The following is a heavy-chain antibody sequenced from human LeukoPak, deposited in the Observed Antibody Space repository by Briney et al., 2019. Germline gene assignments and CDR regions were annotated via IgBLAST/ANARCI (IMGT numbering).Heavy chain of an antibody. CDR1: GFTFSSYW. J-gene: IGHJ6*03. V-gene: IGHV3-7*01. CDR3: ARDPYNGNYGDSYYYYMDV. CDR2: IRQDGSQK. Sequence: TGGSLRLSCAASGFTFSSYWMSWVRQAPGKGLEWVATIRQDGSQKYYVDSVKGRFTISRDNAKSSLYLQMNSLRAEDTAIYYCARDPYNGNYGDSYYYYMDVWGKGTTVTISS. D-gene: IGHD1-26*01.